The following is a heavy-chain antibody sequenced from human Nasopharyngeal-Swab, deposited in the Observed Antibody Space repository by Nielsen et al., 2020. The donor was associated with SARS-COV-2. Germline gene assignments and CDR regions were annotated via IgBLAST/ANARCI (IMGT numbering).Heavy chain of an antibody. CDR2: INHNERT. D-gene: IGHD5-24*01. V-gene: IGHV4-34*01. CDR3: ARAGRVGDAYTGLDV. CDR1: GFTFSDYY. J-gene: IGHJ6*02. Sequence: GSLRLSCAASGFTFSDYYMSWIRQAPGKGLEWIGEINHNERTNYNPSLKSRIAMLVDTSNNQVSLKVSSVSAGDTAVYYCARAGRVGDAYTGLDVWGPGTTVTVSS.